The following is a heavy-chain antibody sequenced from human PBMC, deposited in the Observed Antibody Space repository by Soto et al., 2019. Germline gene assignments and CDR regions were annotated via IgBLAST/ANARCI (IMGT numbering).Heavy chain of an antibody. CDR3: ARVWIRFWGVGCFDY. Sequence: QVQLQQWGAGLLKPSETLSLTCAVYGGSFSGYYWSWIRQPPGKGLEWIGEINHSGSTNYNPSLKSRVTISVDTSKNQFSLKLSSVTAADTAVYYCARVWIRFWGVGCFDYWGQGTLVTVSS. CDR1: GGSFSGYY. V-gene: IGHV4-34*01. D-gene: IGHD3-3*01. J-gene: IGHJ4*02. CDR2: INHSGST.